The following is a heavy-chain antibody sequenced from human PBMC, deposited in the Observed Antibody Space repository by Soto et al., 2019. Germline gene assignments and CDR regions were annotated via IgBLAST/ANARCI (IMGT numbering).Heavy chain of an antibody. CDR3: ARGFTEYYYDSTGYYPRX. J-gene: IGHJ4*02. CDR2: IYYSGST. D-gene: IGHD3-22*01. CDR1: GGSISSVDYY. V-gene: IGHV4-30-4*02. Sequence: SDTLSLTFTVSGGSISSVDYYWSWIRQPPGKGLEVIGYIYYSGSTYYKPSLKSRVNISVDTSKNQFSLKLSSVTAADTAVYYCARGFTEYYYDSTGYYPRXWGQGTLVTVSX.